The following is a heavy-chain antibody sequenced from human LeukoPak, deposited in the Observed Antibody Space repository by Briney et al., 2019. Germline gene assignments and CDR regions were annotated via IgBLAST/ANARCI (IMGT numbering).Heavy chain of an antibody. J-gene: IGHJ6*02. D-gene: IGHD3-3*01. CDR2: IRYDGSNK. V-gene: IGHV3-30*02. CDR3: ANLEWPPYYYYGMDV. Sequence: GGSLRLSCAASGFTFSSYGMPWVRQAPGKGLEWVAFIRYDGSNKYYADSVKGRFTISRDNSKNTLYLQMNSLRAEDTAVYYCANLEWPPYYYYGMDVWGQGTTVTASS. CDR1: GFTFSSYG.